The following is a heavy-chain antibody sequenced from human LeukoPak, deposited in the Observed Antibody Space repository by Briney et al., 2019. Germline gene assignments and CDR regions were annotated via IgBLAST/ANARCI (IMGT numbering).Heavy chain of an antibody. V-gene: IGHV3-30*18. CDR2: ISYDGSNK. CDR3: AKYCSGGSCYSSPALDY. CDR1: GFTFSSYG. D-gene: IGHD2-15*01. Sequence: GGSLRLSCAASGFTFSSYGMHWVRQAPGKGLEWVAVISYDGSNKYYADSVKGRFTISRDNSKNTLYLQMNSLRAEDTAVYYCAKYCSGGSCYSSPALDYWGQGTLVTVSS. J-gene: IGHJ4*02.